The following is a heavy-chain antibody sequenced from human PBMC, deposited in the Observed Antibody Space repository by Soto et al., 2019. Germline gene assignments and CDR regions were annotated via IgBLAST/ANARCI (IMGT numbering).Heavy chain of an antibody. D-gene: IGHD3-3*01. CDR3: ARGLSDFLSGYYPDYYYYMDV. Sequence: QVQLQQWGAGLLKPSETLSLTCAVYGGSFSGYYWSWIRQPPGKGLEWIGEINLSGNTNYNPSLKGPVHISVDASKNQFSLKLSSVTAADTAVYYCARGLSDFLSGYYPDYYYYMDVWGRGTTVTVSS. V-gene: IGHV4-34*01. J-gene: IGHJ6*03. CDR2: INLSGNT. CDR1: GGSFSGYY.